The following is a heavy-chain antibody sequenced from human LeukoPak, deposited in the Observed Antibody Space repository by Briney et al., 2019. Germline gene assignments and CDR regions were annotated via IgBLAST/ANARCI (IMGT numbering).Heavy chain of an antibody. CDR2: ISYDASDT. CDR3: ARDPYSGDETAGLDF. Sequence: GGSLRLSCAASGFTFSTYAIHWVRQAPGKGLEWVAVISYDASDTYYAEPVRGRFTISRDNSKNTLYLQMNSLRADDTAVYYCARDPYSGDETAGLDFWGQGTMVTVSS. J-gene: IGHJ3*01. D-gene: IGHD1-26*01. V-gene: IGHV3-30*04. CDR1: GFTFSTYA.